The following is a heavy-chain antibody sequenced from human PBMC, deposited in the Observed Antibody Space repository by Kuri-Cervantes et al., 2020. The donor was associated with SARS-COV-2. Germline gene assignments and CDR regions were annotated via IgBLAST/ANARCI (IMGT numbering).Heavy chain of an antibody. CDR2: IYNDGTT. CDR3: AKTTPGSTSRISYGMEV. CDR1: GFTVSSNH. V-gene: IGHV3-53*01. D-gene: IGHD2-2*01. J-gene: IGHJ6*02. Sequence: GESLKISCAASGFTVSSNHMSWVRQAPGKGLEWVSIIYNDGTTYYADSVKGRFTISRDNSKNMVYLQVNSLRAEDTAVYYCAKTTPGSTSRISYGMEVWGQGTTVTVSS.